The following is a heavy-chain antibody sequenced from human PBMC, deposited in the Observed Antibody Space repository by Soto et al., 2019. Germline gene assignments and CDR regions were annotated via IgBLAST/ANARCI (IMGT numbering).Heavy chain of an antibody. D-gene: IGHD1-26*01. Sequence: QVQLQESGPGLVKPSETLSLTCTVSGGSISSYYWSWIRQPPGQGLEWIGYIYYSGSTNYNPSLKSRVSVSVDTSKSQFSLKLSSVTAADTAVYYCARGRDSGNRFDYWGQGTLVTVSS. CDR2: IYYSGST. J-gene: IGHJ4*02. V-gene: IGHV4-59*01. CDR3: ARGRDSGNRFDY. CDR1: GGSISSYY.